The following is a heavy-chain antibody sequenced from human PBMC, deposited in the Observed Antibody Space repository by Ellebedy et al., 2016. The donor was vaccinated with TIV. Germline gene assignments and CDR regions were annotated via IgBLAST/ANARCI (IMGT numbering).Heavy chain of an antibody. CDR1: GGSISSGGYS. CDR3: ASSYYYDSSGYYYPNAFDI. Sequence: SETLSLTXAVSGGSISSGGYSWSWIRQPPGKGLEWIGYIYHSGSTYYNPSLKSRVTISVDRSKNQFSLKLSSVTAADTAVYYCASSYYYDSSGYYYPNAFDIWGQGTMVTVSS. J-gene: IGHJ3*02. D-gene: IGHD3-22*01. CDR2: IYHSGST. V-gene: IGHV4-30-2*01.